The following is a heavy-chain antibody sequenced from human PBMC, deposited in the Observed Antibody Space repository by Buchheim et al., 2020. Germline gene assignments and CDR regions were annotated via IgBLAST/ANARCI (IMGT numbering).Heavy chain of an antibody. CDR3: AKEMYSYGYVYYYGMDV. Sequence: QVQLVESGGGVVQPGRSLRLSCAASGFTFSSYGMHWVRQAPGKGLEWVAVISYDGSNKYYADSVKGRFTISRDNSKNTLYLQMNSLRAEDTAVYYCAKEMYSYGYVYYYGMDVWGQGTT. D-gene: IGHD5-18*01. CDR2: ISYDGSNK. V-gene: IGHV3-30*18. CDR1: GFTFSSYG. J-gene: IGHJ6*02.